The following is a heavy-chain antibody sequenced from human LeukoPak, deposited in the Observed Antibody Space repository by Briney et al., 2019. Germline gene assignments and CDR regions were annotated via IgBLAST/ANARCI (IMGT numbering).Heavy chain of an antibody. Sequence: ASVKVSCKASGYTFTSYDINWVRQATGQGLGWMGWMNPNSGNTGYAQKFQGRVTVTRNTSISTAYMELSSLRSEDTAVYYCARPDRRWSGYYTLGYWGQGTLVTVSS. D-gene: IGHD3-3*01. CDR3: ARPDRRWSGYYTLGY. CDR2: MNPNSGNT. J-gene: IGHJ4*02. CDR1: GYTFTSYD. V-gene: IGHV1-8*01.